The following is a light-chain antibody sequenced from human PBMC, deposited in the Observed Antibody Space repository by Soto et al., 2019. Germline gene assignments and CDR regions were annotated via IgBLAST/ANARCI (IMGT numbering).Light chain of an antibody. CDR2: DAS. Sequence: EVVMTQSPATLSVSPGERATLSCRASESVSRNLAWYQQKPGQAPRLLIYDASNRATGIPARFSGSGSGTDFTLTITRLEPEDFAVYYCQQYQSLTFGGGTKVDIK. J-gene: IGKJ4*01. CDR1: ESVSRN. V-gene: IGKV3D-15*01. CDR3: QQYQSLT.